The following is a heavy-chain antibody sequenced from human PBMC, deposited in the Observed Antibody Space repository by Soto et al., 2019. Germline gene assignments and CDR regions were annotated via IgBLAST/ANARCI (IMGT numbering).Heavy chain of an antibody. CDR2: IYHSGST. Sequence: PSETLSLTCAVSDGSISSGGYSWSWIRQPPGKGLEWIGYIYHSGSTYYNPSLKSRVTISVDRSKNQFSLKLSSVTAADTAVYYCARGKQIFGVVIPTYYFDYWGQGTLVTVSS. CDR1: DGSISSGGYS. CDR3: ARGKQIFGVVIPTYYFDY. V-gene: IGHV4-30-2*01. J-gene: IGHJ4*02. D-gene: IGHD3-3*01.